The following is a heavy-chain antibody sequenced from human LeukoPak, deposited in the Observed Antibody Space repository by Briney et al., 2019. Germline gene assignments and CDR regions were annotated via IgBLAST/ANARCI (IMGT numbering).Heavy chain of an antibody. V-gene: IGHV4-59*01. D-gene: IGHD6-19*01. J-gene: IGHJ4*02. CDR1: GDSISSSY. CDR3: ARGGWYVDY. CDR2: IYHNGNT. Sequence: SETLSLTCTVSGDSISSSYWSWIRQPPEKGLEWIGYIYHNGNTDYNPSLKSRVTISVETPKNQFPLKLSSVTAADTAVYYCARGGWYVDYWGQGTLVTVSS.